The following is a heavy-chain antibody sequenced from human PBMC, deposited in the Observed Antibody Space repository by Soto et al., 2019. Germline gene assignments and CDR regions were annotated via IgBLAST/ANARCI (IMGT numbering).Heavy chain of an antibody. CDR1: GFTFSNYW. D-gene: IGHD6-19*01. CDR2: INSDGRNT. Sequence: EVQLVESGGGLVQPGGSLRLSCAASGFTFSNYWMHWVRQVPGKGLVWASRINSDGRNTSYADFVKGRFTISRDNAKNTLYLQMDSLGAEDTAVYYCARLLAVAGINYWGQGTLVTVSS. CDR3: ARLLAVAGINY. J-gene: IGHJ4*02. V-gene: IGHV3-74*01.